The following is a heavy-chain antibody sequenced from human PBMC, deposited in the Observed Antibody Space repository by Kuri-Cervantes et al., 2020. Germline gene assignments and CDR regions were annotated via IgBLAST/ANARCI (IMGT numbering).Heavy chain of an antibody. CDR3: ARGDCSGGSCYSRGPYYYGMDV. Sequence: ASVKVSCKASGYTFTSYDINWVRQATGQGLEWMGWMNPNSGNTGYAQKFQGRVTMTRNTSISTAYMELSSLRSEDTAVYYCARGDCSGGSCYSRGPYYYGMDVWGQGTTVTVSS. D-gene: IGHD2-15*01. CDR1: GYTFTSYD. J-gene: IGHJ6*02. CDR2: MNPNSGNT. V-gene: IGHV1-8*01.